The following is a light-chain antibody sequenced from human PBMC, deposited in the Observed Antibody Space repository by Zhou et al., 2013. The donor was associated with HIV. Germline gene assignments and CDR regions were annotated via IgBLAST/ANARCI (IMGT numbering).Light chain of an antibody. CDR2: GAI. CDR1: QSINNY. Sequence: IVLTQSPGTLSLSPGERATISCRASQSINNYLAWYQHKPGQPPRLLVFGAINRAAGVPDRFFGSASGVGFALTINNLQPDDFATYYXQQVNSWPLTFGGGTKLEIK. J-gene: IGKJ4*01. CDR3: QQVNSWPLT. V-gene: IGKV3-11*01.